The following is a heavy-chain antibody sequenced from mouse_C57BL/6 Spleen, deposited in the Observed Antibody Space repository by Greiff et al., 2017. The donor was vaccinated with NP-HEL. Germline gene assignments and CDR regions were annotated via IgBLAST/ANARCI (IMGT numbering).Heavy chain of an antibody. V-gene: IGHV5-12*01. D-gene: IGHD1-1*01. CDR2: ISNGGGST. CDR3: ARHGGSSHWYFDV. J-gene: IGHJ1*03. Sequence: DVMLVESGGGLVQPGGSLKLSCAASGFTFSDYYMYWVRQTPEKRLEWVAYISNGGGSTYYPDTVKGRFTISRDNAKNTLYLQMSRLKSEDTAMYYCARHGGSSHWYFDVWGTGTTVTVSS. CDR1: GFTFSDYY.